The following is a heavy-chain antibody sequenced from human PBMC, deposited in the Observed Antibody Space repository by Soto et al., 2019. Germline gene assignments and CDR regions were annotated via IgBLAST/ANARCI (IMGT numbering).Heavy chain of an antibody. J-gene: IGHJ4*02. Sequence: GGSLRLSCAGSGFTFSSYAMHWVRQAPGKGLEWVAVISFDGNNEYYADSVKGRFTISRDNSKNTLYLQMDSLRAEDTAVYYCAGDGYSSGFDYWGQGTLVTVSS. D-gene: IGHD6-25*01. CDR1: GFTFSSYA. CDR3: AGDGYSSGFDY. CDR2: ISFDGNNE. V-gene: IGHV3-30-3*01.